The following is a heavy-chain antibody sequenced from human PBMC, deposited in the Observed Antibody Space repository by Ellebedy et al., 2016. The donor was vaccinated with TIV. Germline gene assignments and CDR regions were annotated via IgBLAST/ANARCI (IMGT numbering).Heavy chain of an antibody. CDR1: GGSFSGYY. CDR2: INHSGST. J-gene: IGHJ4*02. V-gene: IGHV4-34*01. CDR3: ARGRAYYYGSGSYPFDY. D-gene: IGHD3-10*01. Sequence: SETLSLTXAVYGGSFSGYYWSWIRQPPGKGLEWIGEINHSGSTNYNPSLKSRVTISVDTSKNQFSLKLSSVTAADTAVYYCARGRAYYYGSGSYPFDYWGQGTLVTVSS.